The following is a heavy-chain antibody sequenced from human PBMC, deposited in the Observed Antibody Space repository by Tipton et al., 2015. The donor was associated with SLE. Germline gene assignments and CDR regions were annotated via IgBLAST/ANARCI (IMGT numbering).Heavy chain of an antibody. J-gene: IGHJ3*02. V-gene: IGHV4-59*08. D-gene: IGHD4-17*01. Sequence: LRLSCTVSGGSISSYYWSWIRQPPGKGLEWIGYIYYSGSTNYNPSLKSRVTISVDTSKNQFSLKLSSVTAADTAVYYCASTPMTTVTTGAFDTWGQGTMVTVSS. CDR2: IYYSGST. CDR1: GGSISSYY. CDR3: ASTPMTTVTTGAFDT.